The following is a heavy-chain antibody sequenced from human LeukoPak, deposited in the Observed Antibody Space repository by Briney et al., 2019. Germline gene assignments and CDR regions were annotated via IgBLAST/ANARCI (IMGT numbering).Heavy chain of an antibody. Sequence: GGSLRLSCAAYGFTFSDYCMSWNRQAPGKGLEWVSYISSSSSYTNYADSVKGRFTISRDNAKNSLYLQMNSLRAEDTAVYYCARDRPRGSLCSSTSCYPVDYWGQGTLVTVSS. J-gene: IGHJ4*02. CDR2: ISSSSSYT. CDR3: ARDRPRGSLCSSTSCYPVDY. D-gene: IGHD2-2*01. V-gene: IGHV3-11*06. CDR1: GFTFSDYC.